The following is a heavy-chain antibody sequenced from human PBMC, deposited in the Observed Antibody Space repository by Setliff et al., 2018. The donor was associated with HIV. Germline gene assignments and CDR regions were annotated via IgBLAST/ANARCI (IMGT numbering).Heavy chain of an antibody. J-gene: IGHJ4*02. CDR3: ARQPLYNDYDWRSYYFDY. D-gene: IGHD5-12*01. V-gene: IGHV4-39*01. CDR2: IYYSGNS. Sequence: PSETLSLTCTVSGGSISSSSHHWSWIRQTPGKGLEWIGSIYYSGNSYYNPSLQSRVTISVDTSKNQFSLKLRSVTAADTAVYYCARQPLYNDYDWRSYYFDYWGQGSLVTVSS. CDR1: GGSISSSSHH.